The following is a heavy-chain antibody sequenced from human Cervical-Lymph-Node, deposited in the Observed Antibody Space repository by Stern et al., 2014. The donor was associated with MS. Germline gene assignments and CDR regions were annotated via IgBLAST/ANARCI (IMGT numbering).Heavy chain of an antibody. V-gene: IGHV1-69*01. Sequence: QVQLVQSGAEVKKPGSSVKVSCKASGDTFNNFDIGWVRQAPGQGPEWLGGITPLVGTANYAQRLQDRVTFTADESTSTTYMELSRLRSEDTAIYYCARHQGGVAAFWGQGTLVTVSS. CDR3: ARHQGGVAAF. D-gene: IGHD6-13*01. CDR1: GDTFNNFD. CDR2: ITPLVGTA. J-gene: IGHJ4*02.